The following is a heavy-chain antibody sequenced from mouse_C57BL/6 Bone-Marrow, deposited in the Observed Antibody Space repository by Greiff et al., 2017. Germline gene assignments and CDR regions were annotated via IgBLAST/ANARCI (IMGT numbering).Heavy chain of an antibody. CDR3: TFYYDCPFAY. CDR1: GFNIKDGY. Sequence: DVKLQESGAELVRPGASVKLSCTASGFNIKDGYMHWVKQRPEPGLEWIGWIDPENGDTEYASKFQGKATITADTSSNTAYLQLSSLTSEDTAVYYCTFYYDCPFAYWGQGTLVTVSA. CDR2: IDPENGDT. D-gene: IGHD2-4*01. J-gene: IGHJ3*01. V-gene: IGHV14-4*01.